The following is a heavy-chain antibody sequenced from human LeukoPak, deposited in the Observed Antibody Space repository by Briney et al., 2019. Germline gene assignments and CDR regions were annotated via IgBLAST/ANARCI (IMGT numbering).Heavy chain of an antibody. CDR2: INHSGST. J-gene: IGHJ4*02. CDR3: ARTGGMVVAATHFDY. CDR1: GGSFSGYY. D-gene: IGHD2-15*01. Sequence: SETLSLTCAVYGGSFSGYYWSWIRQPPGKGLEWIGEINHSGSTNYNPSLKSRVTISVDTSKNQFSLKLSSVTAADTAVYYCARTGGMVVAATHFDYWGQGTLVTVSS. V-gene: IGHV4-34*01.